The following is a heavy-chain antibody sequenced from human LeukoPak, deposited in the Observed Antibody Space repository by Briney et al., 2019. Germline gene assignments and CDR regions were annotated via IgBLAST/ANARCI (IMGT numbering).Heavy chain of an antibody. CDR1: GYTFTSYG. CDR3: AREGLHYYGSGSYYSLDY. Sequence: ASVKVSCKASGYTFTSYGISWVRQAPGQGLEWMGWISAYNGNTNYAQKLQGRVTMTTDTSTSTAYMELRSLRSDDTAVYYCAREGLHYYGSGSYYSLDYWGQGTLVIVSS. CDR2: ISAYNGNT. D-gene: IGHD3-10*01. J-gene: IGHJ4*02. V-gene: IGHV1-18*01.